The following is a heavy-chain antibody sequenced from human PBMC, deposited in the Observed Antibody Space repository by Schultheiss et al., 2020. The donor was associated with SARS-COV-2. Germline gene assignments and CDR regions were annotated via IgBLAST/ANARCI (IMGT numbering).Heavy chain of an antibody. Sequence: SETLSLTCTVSGASISSSSYYWGWIRQPPGKGLEWIGYIYYSGSTNYNPSLKSRVTISVDTSKNRFSLNLTSVTAADTAIFYCARAKSDSWGYYYYHMDVWGKGTTVTVSS. CDR1: GASISSSSYY. J-gene: IGHJ6*03. CDR3: ARAKSDSWGYYYYHMDV. CDR2: IYYSGST. V-gene: IGHV4-61*05. D-gene: IGHD7-27*01.